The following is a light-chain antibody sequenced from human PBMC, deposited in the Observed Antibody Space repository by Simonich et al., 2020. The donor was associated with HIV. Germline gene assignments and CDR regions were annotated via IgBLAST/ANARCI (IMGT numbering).Light chain of an antibody. CDR2: WAS. V-gene: IGKV4-1*01. CDR1: QTFLYRSNNKNY. CDR3: QQYYSTPWT. Sequence: DIVMTQSPDSLAVSLGERATINCKSSQTFLYRSNNKNYLAWYQQKPGQPPKLLIYWASTRQSGVPDRFSGSGSGTDFTLTISSLQAEDVAVYYCQQYYSTPWTFGQGTKVEIK. J-gene: IGKJ1*01.